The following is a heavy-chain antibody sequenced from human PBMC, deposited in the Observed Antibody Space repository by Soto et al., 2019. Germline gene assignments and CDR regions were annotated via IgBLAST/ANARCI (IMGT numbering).Heavy chain of an antibody. CDR1: GFTFSSYG. CDR3: AKDHGGYDSSGPIDY. Sequence: GGALRLSCAASGFTFSSYGTHWVRQAPGKGLEWVAVISYDGSNRYYADSVKGRFTISRDNSKNTLYLQMNSLRAEDTAVYYCAKDHGGYDSSGPIDYWGQGTLVTVSS. J-gene: IGHJ4*02. D-gene: IGHD3-22*01. CDR2: ISYDGSNR. V-gene: IGHV3-30*18.